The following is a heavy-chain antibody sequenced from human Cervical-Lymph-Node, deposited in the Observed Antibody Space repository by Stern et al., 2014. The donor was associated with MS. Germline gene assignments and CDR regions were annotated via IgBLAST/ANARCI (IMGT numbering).Heavy chain of an antibody. J-gene: IGHJ4*02. D-gene: IGHD1-26*01. Sequence: QVQLVQSGGGLVKPGRSLTLSCEASGFTFSDSFMTWVRQAPGKGLEWVSSLSGDSGPTKYADSVRGRFTLSRDKARTSLFLRMTGLRADDTALYFCARTLAHSGSYYCLDSWGQGSLVTVS. CDR3: ARTLAHSGSYYCLDS. V-gene: IGHV3-11*06. CDR2: LSGDSGPT. CDR1: GFTFSDSF.